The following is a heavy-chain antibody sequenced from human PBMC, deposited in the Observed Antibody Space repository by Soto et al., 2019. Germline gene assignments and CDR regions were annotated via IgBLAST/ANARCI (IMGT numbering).Heavy chain of an antibody. Sequence: VRLACSASGIRFRSDGMSSVRQASGKGLEWVSRISGSGVRTYYVYSVKGRFTIARDNSKNTLFLHMKSLRAEDTTVYYCAKRYYSDGSGSYGMDVWGQGTTVTGSS. CDR2: ISGSGVRT. D-gene: IGHD3-22*01. V-gene: IGHV3-23*01. CDR1: GIRFRSDG. CDR3: AKRYYSDGSGSYGMDV. J-gene: IGHJ6*01.